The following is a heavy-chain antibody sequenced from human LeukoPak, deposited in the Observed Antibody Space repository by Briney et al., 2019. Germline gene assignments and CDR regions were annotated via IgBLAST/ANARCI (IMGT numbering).Heavy chain of an antibody. V-gene: IGHV1-69*04. J-gene: IGHJ4*02. D-gene: IGHD3-22*01. CDR2: IIPILGIA. CDR3: ATRKDYYDSSGYYLPHFDY. CDR1: GGTFSSYA. Sequence: ASVKLSCKASGGTFSSYAISWVRQAPGQGLEWMGRIIPILGIANYAQKFQGRVTITADKSTTTAYMELSSLSSEDTAVYYCATRKDYYDSSGYYLPHFDYWGQGTLVTVSS.